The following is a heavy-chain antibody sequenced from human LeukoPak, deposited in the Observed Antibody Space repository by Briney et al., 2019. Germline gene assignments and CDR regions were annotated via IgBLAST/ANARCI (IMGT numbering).Heavy chain of an antibody. CDR2: IRGIRGTYST. D-gene: IGHD4-17*01. V-gene: IGHV3-23*01. CDR1: GFTFSNYA. J-gene: IGHJ3*01. CDR3: GRDPNGDYIGAFDV. Sequence: GGSLRLSCAASGFTFSNYAMIWVRQAPGKGLEWVSAIRGIRGTYSTEYADSVKDRFTISRDNSKSTLYLQMNSLRAEDTAVYYCGRDPNGDYIGAFDVWGQGTVVTVSS.